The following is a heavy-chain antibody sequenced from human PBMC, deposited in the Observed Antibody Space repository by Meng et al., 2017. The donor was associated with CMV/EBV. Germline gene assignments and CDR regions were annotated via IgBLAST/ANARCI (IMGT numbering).Heavy chain of an antibody. CDR3: AREGTFGDFWSGYYSYYGMDV. CDR2: IIPIFGTA. Sequence: SVKVSCKASGGTFSSYAISWVRQAPGQGLEWMGGIIPIFGTANYAQKFQGRVTITTDKSTSTAYMELSSLRSEDTAVYYCAREGTFGDFWSGYYSYYGMDVWGQGTTVTVSS. V-gene: IGHV1-69*05. D-gene: IGHD3-3*01. J-gene: IGHJ6*02. CDR1: GGTFSSYA.